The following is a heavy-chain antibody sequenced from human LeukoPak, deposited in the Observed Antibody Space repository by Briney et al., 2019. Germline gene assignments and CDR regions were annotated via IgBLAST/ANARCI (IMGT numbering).Heavy chain of an antibody. CDR2: ISYDGSNK. CDR3: AKDQDY. V-gene: IGHV3-30*18. J-gene: IGHJ4*02. CDR1: GFTFSSYG. Sequence: PGRSLRLSCAASGFTFSSYGMHWVRQAPGKGLEWVAVISYDGSNKYYADSVKGRFTISRDNSKNTLYLQMNSLRAEDTAVYCCAKDQDYWGQGTLITVSS.